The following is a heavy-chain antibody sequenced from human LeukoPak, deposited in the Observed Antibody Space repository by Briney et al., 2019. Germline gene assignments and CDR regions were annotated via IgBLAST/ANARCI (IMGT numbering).Heavy chain of an antibody. V-gene: IGHV3-53*01. CDR2: MYSGNKT. CDR1: GFSVSNNY. J-gene: IGHJ3*02. CDR3: ARDGGSRGYTYGQGAFDI. Sequence: GGSLRLSCAASGFSVSNNYMNWVRQAPGKGLEWVSLMYSGNKTSYADSVKGRFTISRDNFKNTFYLQMNSLRAEDTAVYYCARDGGSRGYTYGQGAFDIWGQGTMVTVSS. D-gene: IGHD5-18*01.